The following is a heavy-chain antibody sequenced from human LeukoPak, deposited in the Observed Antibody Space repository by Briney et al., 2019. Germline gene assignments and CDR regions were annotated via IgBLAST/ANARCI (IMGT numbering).Heavy chain of an antibody. CDR3: ARERRAWGEDF. Sequence: ASVKVSCKASGYTFTIYHIHWVRQAPGQGLEWVGLINPNGGNTGYAQRFQGRVTVTTDTSTSTVFMELNSLQSEGTAVYYCARERRAWGEDFWGQGTLVTVSS. CDR1: GYTFTIYH. CDR2: INPNGGNT. V-gene: IGHV1-46*01. D-gene: IGHD3-16*01. J-gene: IGHJ4*02.